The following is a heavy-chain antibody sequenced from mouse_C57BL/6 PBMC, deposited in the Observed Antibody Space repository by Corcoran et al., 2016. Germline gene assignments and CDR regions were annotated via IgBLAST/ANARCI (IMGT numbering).Heavy chain of an antibody. Sequence: QIQLVQSGPELKKPGETVKISCKASGYTFPTYGMSWVKQAPGKGLKWMGWINTYSGVPTYADDFKGRFAFSLETSASTAYLQINNLKNEDTATYFCAREERAYWGQGTLVTVSA. J-gene: IGHJ3*01. CDR3: AREERAY. CDR2: INTYSGVP. CDR1: GYTFPTYG. V-gene: IGHV9-3*01.